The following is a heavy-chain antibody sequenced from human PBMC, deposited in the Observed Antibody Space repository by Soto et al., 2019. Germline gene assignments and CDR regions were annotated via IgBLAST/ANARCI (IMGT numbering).Heavy chain of an antibody. Sequence: QVQLQESGPGLVKPSQTLSLTCTVSGGSISTGGYYWTWVRQHPGKGLQWIGYTYYSGRTYYNPSLESRVTISVDTSKNQFSLKLSSVTAADTAVYYCARGLSVTLFDNWGQGTLVTVSS. CDR1: GGSISTGGYY. D-gene: IGHD4-17*01. V-gene: IGHV4-31*03. CDR3: ARGLSVTLFDN. J-gene: IGHJ4*02. CDR2: TYYSGRT.